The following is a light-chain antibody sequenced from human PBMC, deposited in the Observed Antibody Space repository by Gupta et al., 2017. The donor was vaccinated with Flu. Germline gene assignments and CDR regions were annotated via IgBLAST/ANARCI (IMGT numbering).Light chain of an antibody. CDR2: GAS. CDR1: QSISSNY. Sequence: EIVLTQSPGTLSLSAGERATLSCRASQSISSNYLAWYQHKAGQAPRLLIYGASSRATEIPDRLRGRGSVTXFTRTIXRLEPEDFAVAYCQQYGAEGHTFGXGAKLQMK. J-gene: IGKJ2*01. CDR3: QQYGAEGHT. V-gene: IGKV3-20*01.